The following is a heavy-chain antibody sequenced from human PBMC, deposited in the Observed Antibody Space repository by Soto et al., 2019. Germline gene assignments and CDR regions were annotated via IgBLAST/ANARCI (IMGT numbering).Heavy chain of an antibody. CDR3: ANLGAGTQV. J-gene: IGHJ4*02. V-gene: IGHV4-30-2*01. D-gene: IGHD1-7*01. Sequence: QLQLQESGSGLVKPSQTLSLTCGVSGYSISSGGYSWSWIRQPPGKGLEWIGYIYHSGGTYYNPSLKSRVSISVDRSKNQFSLKVNSVTAADTAMYYCANLGAGTQVWGQGTLVTVSS. CDR2: IYHSGGT. CDR1: GYSISSGGYS.